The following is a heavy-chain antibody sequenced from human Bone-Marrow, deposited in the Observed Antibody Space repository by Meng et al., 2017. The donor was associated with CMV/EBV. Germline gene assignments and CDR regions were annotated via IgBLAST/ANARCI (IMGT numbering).Heavy chain of an antibody. Sequence: ASVKVSCKASGYIFINYYIHWVRQAPGQGLEWMAWINPNSGDTNYAQKFQGRVTMTRDTSITTAYMELSGLTSDDTAVYFCARVNPAALGYYGMDFWGQGTTVTVSS. D-gene: IGHD2-2*01. CDR2: INPNSGDT. CDR1: GYIFINYY. CDR3: ARVNPAALGYYGMDF. J-gene: IGHJ6*02. V-gene: IGHV1-2*02.